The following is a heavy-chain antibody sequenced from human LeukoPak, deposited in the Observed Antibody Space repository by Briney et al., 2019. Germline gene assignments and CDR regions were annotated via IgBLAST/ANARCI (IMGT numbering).Heavy chain of an antibody. CDR1: GYTFTSYY. CDR3: ARGLQYFDY. CDR2: ITPSGGSA. Sequence: ASVKVSCKASGYTFTSYYMHWVRQAPGQGLECMGVITPSGGSATSAQKFQGRVTMTRDTSTSTVYMELSSLRSEYAAVYYCARGLQYFDYWGEGTLVTVSA. D-gene: IGHD2-15*01. V-gene: IGHV1-46*01. J-gene: IGHJ4*02.